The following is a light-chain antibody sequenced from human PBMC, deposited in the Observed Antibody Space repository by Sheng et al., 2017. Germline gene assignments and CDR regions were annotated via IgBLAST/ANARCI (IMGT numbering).Light chain of an antibody. CDR2: WAS. J-gene: IGKJ3*01. CDR3: QQYYITPFT. CDR1: QSVLYSSNEKNY. Sequence: DIVMTQSPDSLAVSLGERATIKCRSSQSVLYSSNEKNYLAWYQQKLGQPPKLLIYWASTRESGVPGRFSGSGSGTDFTLTIDGLQAEDVALYYCQQYYITPFTFGPGTKV. V-gene: IGKV4-1*01.